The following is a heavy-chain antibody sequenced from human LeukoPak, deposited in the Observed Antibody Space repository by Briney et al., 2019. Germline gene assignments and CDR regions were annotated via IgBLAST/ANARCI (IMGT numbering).Heavy chain of an antibody. CDR1: GFTFSSYG. D-gene: IGHD2-21*01. J-gene: IGHJ6*03. CDR3: AKDGDWFSTVTGYYMDV. V-gene: IGHV3-30*02. Sequence: PGGSLRLSCAASGFTFSSYGMHWVRQAPGKGLEWVAFIRYDGSNKYYADSVKGRFTISRGNSKNTLYLQMNSLRAEDTAVYYCAKDGDWFSTVTGYYMDVWGKGTTVTISS. CDR2: IRYDGSNK.